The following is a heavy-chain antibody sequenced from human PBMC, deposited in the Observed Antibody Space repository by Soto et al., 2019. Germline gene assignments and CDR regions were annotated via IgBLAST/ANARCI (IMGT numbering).Heavy chain of an antibody. Sequence: ASVKVSCKASGYTFTSYYMHWVRQAPGQGREWMGIINPSGGSTSYAQKFQGRVTMTRDTSTSTVYMELSSLRSEDTAVYYCARDCGEYYDFWSGYPPTDYGMDVWGQGTTVTVSS. CDR2: INPSGGST. D-gene: IGHD3-3*01. CDR1: GYTFTSYY. J-gene: IGHJ6*02. CDR3: ARDCGEYYDFWSGYPPTDYGMDV. V-gene: IGHV1-46*01.